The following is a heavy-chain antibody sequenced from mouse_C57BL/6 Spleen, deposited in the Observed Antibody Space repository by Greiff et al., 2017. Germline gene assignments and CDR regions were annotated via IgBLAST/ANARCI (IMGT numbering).Heavy chain of an antibody. CDR2: INPNSGST. CDR1: GYTFTSYW. Sequence: QVQLQQSGAELVKPGASVKLSCKASGYTFTSYWMHWVKQRPGQGLEWIGMINPNSGSTNYNEKFKSKATLTVDKSSSTAYMQLSSLTSEDSAVYCCARVYDYDEGFAYWGQGTLVTVSA. V-gene: IGHV1-64*01. J-gene: IGHJ3*01. CDR3: ARVYDYDEGFAY. D-gene: IGHD2-4*01.